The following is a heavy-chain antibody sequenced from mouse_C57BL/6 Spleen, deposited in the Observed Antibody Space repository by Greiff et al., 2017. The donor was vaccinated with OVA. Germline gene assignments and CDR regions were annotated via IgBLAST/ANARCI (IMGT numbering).Heavy chain of an antibody. CDR2: FYPGSGSI. CDR3: ARDEESSYYYGSSYGWFAY. D-gene: IGHD1-1*01. V-gene: IGHV1-62-2*01. CDR1: GYTFTEYT. J-gene: IGHJ3*01. Sequence: QVQLQQSGAELVKPGASVKLSCKASGYTFTEYTIHWVKQRSGQGLEWIGWFYPGSGSIKYNEKFKDKATLTADKSSSTVYMELSRLTSEDSAVYFCARDEESSYYYGSSYGWFAYWGQGTLVTVSA.